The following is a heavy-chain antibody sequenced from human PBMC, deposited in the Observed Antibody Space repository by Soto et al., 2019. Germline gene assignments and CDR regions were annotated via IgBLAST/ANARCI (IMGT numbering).Heavy chain of an antibody. D-gene: IGHD6-19*01. CDR3: ARQGAGWGGFDY. CDR2: IHYSGST. CDR1: GGSISTYC. J-gene: IGHJ4*02. V-gene: IGHV4-59*08. Sequence: SETLSLTCNVSGGSISTYCWHWIRQPPGKGLEWIGYIHYSGSTKYNPSLKSRVTLSVDTSYDQFSLHLNSVIAAEVAVYDGARQGAGWGGFDYWGQGALVTVCS.